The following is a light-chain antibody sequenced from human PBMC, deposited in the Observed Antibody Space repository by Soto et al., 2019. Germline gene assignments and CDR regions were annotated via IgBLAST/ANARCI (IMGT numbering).Light chain of an antibody. Sequence: IQLTQSPSSLSPPVRHILTITCRASQDIASYLAWYQQKPGEAPKLLIYAASTLYGGVPSRFSGSGSGTDFALTITSLQAEDFATYYCQQLRMYPSTFGGGTKVDI. CDR2: AAS. CDR1: QDIASY. J-gene: IGKJ4*01. CDR3: QQLRMYPST. V-gene: IGKV1-9*01.